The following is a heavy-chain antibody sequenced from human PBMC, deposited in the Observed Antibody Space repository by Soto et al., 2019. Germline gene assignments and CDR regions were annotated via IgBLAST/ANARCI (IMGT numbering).Heavy chain of an antibody. J-gene: IGHJ4*02. V-gene: IGHV4-39*01. CDR2: IYNSGST. CDR1: GGTISSSSDY. CDR3: ARATVERATIVFDY. D-gene: IGHD5-12*01. Sequence: PSETLSLTCSVSGGTISSSSDYWGWIRQSPGKGLEWIGNIYNSGSTYYNPSLESRVTISVDTSKNQFSLKLRSVTASDTAVHYCARATVERATIVFDYWGQGTLVTVSS.